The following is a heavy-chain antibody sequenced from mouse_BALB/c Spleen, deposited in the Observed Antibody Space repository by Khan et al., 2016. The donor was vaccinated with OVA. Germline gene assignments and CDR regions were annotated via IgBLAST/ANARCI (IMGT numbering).Heavy chain of an antibody. CDR2: ISTGGHYT. D-gene: IGHD1-1*01. CDR1: GFTFSTYG. CDR3: ARLAYYYDSEGFAY. J-gene: IGHJ3*01. Sequence: EVKVVESGGDLVEPGGSLKLSCVASGFTFSTYGMSWVRQTPDKRLEWVATISTGGHYTYYPDSVRGRFTISRDNAKNTLYLQMTSLKSEDTAMFYCARLAYYYDSEGFAYWGQGPLVTVSA. V-gene: IGHV5-6*01.